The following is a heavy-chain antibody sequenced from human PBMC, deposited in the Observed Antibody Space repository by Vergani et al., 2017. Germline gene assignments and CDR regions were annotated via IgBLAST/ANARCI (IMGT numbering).Heavy chain of an antibody. CDR2: ISSSSSYI. CDR3: ARGGYDFWSGYCDY. CDR1: GFTFSSYS. D-gene: IGHD3-3*01. V-gene: IGHV3-21*01. J-gene: IGHJ4*02. Sequence: EVQLVESGGGLVKPGGSLRLSCAASGFTFSSYSMNWVRQAPGKGLEWVSSISSSSSYIYYADSVKGRFTISRDNAKNSLYLQMNSLRAEDTAVYYCARGGYDFWSGYCDYWGQGTLVTVSS.